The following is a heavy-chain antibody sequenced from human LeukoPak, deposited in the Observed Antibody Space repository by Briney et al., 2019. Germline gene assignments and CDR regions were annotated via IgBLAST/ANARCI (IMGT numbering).Heavy chain of an antibody. D-gene: IGHD4-23*01. CDR3: ARRVVSEWYFDL. Sequence: SETLSLTCTVSGGSIRSYYWSWIRQPPGKGLEWIGYIYHSGSSNYNPSLKSRVTISTDTSKNQFSLNLISMTAADTAAYYCARRVVSEWYFDLWGQGTLVTVSS. J-gene: IGHJ4*02. CDR1: GGSIRSYY. V-gene: IGHV4-59*01. CDR2: IYHSGSS.